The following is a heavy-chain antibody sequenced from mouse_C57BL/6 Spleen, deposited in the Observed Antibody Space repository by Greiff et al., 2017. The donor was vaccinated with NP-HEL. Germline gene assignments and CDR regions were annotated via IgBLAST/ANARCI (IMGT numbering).Heavy chain of an antibody. J-gene: IGHJ3*01. CDR2: INPGSGGT. Sequence: VQLQQSGAELVRPGTSVKVSCKASGYAFTNYLIEWVKQRPGQGLEWIGVINPGSGGTNYNEKFKGKATLTADKSSSTAYMQLSSLTSEDSAVYFCATQQFFMTTGGFAYWGQGTLVTVSA. CDR1: GYAFTNYL. V-gene: IGHV1-54*01. CDR3: ATQQFFMTTGGFAY. D-gene: IGHD1-1*01.